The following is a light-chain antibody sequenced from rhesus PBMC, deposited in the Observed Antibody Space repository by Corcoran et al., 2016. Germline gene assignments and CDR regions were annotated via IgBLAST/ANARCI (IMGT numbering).Light chain of an antibody. CDR3: QQYSSRPLT. CDR1: QGISSW. CDR2: KAS. J-gene: IGKJ4*01. V-gene: IGKV1-22*01. Sequence: DIQMTQSPSSLSASVGDTVTITCRASQGISSWLAWYQQNPGKAPKVLIYKASSLKSGVPSRFSCSGSGTDFTLTISSLQSEDFATYYCQQYSSRPLTFGGGTKVEIK.